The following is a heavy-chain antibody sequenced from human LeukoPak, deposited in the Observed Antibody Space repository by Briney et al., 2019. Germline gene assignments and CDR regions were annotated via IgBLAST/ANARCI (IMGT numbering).Heavy chain of an antibody. V-gene: IGHV1-2*02. Sequence: GASVKVSCKASGYTFTGYYMHWVRQAPGQGLGWMGWINPNSGGTNYAQKFQGRVTMTRDTSISTACMELSRLRSDDTAVYYCAVILEWLLEGYYWGQGTLVTVSS. CDR3: AVILEWLLEGYY. CDR2: INPNSGGT. CDR1: GYTFTGYY. D-gene: IGHD3-3*01. J-gene: IGHJ4*02.